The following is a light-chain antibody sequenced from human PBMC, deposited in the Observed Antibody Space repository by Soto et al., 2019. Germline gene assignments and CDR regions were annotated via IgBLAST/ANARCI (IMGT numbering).Light chain of an antibody. J-gene: IGKJ1*01. Sequence: EIVMTQSPVTLSVSPGERATLSCRASQSIRNNLAWYQQKPGQAPRLLIYGASIRATGIPDRFSGSGSGTEFTLTINSLQSEDSAVYYCQQYNNWPPTWTFGQGTKVDIK. CDR3: QQYNNWPPTWT. V-gene: IGKV3-15*01. CDR2: GAS. CDR1: QSIRNN.